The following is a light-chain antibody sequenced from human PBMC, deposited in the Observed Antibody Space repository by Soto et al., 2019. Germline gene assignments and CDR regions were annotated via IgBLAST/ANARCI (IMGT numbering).Light chain of an antibody. CDR2: DVS. CDR3: SSYTTSNTRQIV. Sequence: QSVLTRPASLSGSPVQSINISCTVTSSDVGGYNYVSWYQHHPGKAPKLIIYDVSNRPSGVSNPLSGSKSGNTASLTISGLQPEDEADYYCSSYTTSNTRQIVFGTGTKVTVL. V-gene: IGLV2-14*03. J-gene: IGLJ1*01. CDR1: SSDVGGYNY.